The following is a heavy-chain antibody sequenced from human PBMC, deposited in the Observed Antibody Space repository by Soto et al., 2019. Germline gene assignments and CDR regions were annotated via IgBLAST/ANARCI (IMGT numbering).Heavy chain of an antibody. J-gene: IGHJ4*02. D-gene: IGHD1-1*01. Sequence: QVQLVQSGAEEKKPGASVKVPCKASGYTFTSYAMHWVRQAPGQRLEWMGWINAGNGNTKYSQKFQGRVTITRDTSASTAYMELSSLRSEDTAVYYCARDGADLDEADYWGQGTLVNVSS. CDR3: ARDGADLDEADY. CDR2: INAGNGNT. V-gene: IGHV1-3*05. CDR1: GYTFTSYA.